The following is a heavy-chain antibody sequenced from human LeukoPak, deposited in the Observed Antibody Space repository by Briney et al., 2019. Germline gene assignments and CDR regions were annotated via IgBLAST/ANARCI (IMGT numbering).Heavy chain of an antibody. Sequence: SETLSLTCTVSGVSISSGGYYWSWIRQHPGKGLEWIGYIYYSGSTYYNPSLKSRVTISVDTSKNQFSLKLSSVTAADTAVYYCARGGAHYYYDSSGYYPFDYWGQGTLVTVSS. V-gene: IGHV4-31*03. CDR2: IYYSGST. D-gene: IGHD3-22*01. J-gene: IGHJ4*02. CDR1: GVSISSGGYY. CDR3: ARGGAHYYYDSSGYYPFDY.